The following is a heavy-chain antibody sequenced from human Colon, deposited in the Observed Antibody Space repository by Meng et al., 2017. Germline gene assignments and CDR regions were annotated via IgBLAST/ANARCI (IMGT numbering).Heavy chain of an antibody. V-gene: IGHV1-8*01. D-gene: IGHD1-26*01. Sequence: QVQLVQAGAEVKKPGASVRVACKASGYTLTALDINWVRQATGQGLEWMGWINPNSGETGYAQKFQGRFTMTRDTSISTFYMELSSLTSDDTAVYYCARGIWEGFDYWGQGALVTVSS. CDR2: INPNSGET. J-gene: IGHJ4*02. CDR3: ARGIWEGFDY. CDR1: GYTLTALD.